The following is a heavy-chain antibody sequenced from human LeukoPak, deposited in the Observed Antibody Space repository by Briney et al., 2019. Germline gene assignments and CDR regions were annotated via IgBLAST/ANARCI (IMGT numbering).Heavy chain of an antibody. CDR1: GGSISSGDYY. Sequence: SETLSLTCTVSGGSISSGDYYWSWIRQPPGKGLEWIVYIYYSGSTYYNPSLKSRVTISVDTSKNQFSLKLSSVTAADTAVYYCARGSRYSGSYLDYWGQGTLVTVSS. CDR2: IYYSGST. CDR3: ARGSRYSGSYLDY. V-gene: IGHV4-30-4*01. D-gene: IGHD1-26*01. J-gene: IGHJ4*02.